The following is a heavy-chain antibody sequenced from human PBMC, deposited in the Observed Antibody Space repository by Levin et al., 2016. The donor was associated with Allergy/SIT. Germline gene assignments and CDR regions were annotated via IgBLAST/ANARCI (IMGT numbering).Heavy chain of an antibody. CDR3: ARLGNYDFWSGYYYGMDV. V-gene: IGHV4-59*08. J-gene: IGHJ6*02. CDR2: IYYSGST. CDR1: GGSISSYY. Sequence: SETLSLTCTVSGGSISSYYWSWIRQPPGKGLEWIGYIYYSGSTNYNPSLKSRVTISVDTSKNQFSLKLSSVTAADTAVYYCARLGNYDFWSGYYYGMDVWGQGTTVTVSS. D-gene: IGHD3-3*01.